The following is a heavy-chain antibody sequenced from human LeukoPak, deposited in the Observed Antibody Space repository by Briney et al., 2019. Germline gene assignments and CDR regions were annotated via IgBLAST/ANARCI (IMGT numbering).Heavy chain of an antibody. CDR1: GFTFSSYG. CDR3: AKEGLRFLEWSYMDV. CDR2: IRYDGSNK. Sequence: GGSLRLSCAASGFTFSSYGMHWVRQAPGKGLEWVAFIRYDGSNKYYADFVKGRFTISRDNSKNTLYLQMNSLRAEDTAVYYCAKEGLRFLEWSYMDVWGKGTTVTVSS. V-gene: IGHV3-30*02. J-gene: IGHJ6*03. D-gene: IGHD3-3*01.